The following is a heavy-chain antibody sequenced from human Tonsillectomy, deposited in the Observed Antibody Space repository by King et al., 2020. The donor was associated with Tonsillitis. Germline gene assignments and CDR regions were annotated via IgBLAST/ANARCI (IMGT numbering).Heavy chain of an antibody. CDR2: ISFDASRE. CDR3: ASERLYSSRWGIDN. V-gene: IGHV3-33*05. D-gene: IGHD6-19*01. Sequence: VQLVESGGGVVQPGRSLRLSCAASGFAFSSYGMHWVRQAPGKGLEWVAVISFDASRENYADSVKGRFTISRDNSKNTLYLQMNSLRAEDTAVYYCASERLYSSRWGIDNWGQGSLVTVSS. J-gene: IGHJ4*02. CDR1: GFAFSSYG.